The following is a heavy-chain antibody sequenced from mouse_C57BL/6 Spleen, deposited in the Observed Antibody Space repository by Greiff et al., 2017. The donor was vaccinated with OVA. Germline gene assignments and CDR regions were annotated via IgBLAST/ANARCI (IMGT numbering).Heavy chain of an antibody. D-gene: IGHD2-4*01. V-gene: IGHV1-55*01. CDR1: GYTFTSYW. CDR3: ARRDSDYDYWYFDV. J-gene: IGHJ1*03. CDR2: IYPGSGST. Sequence: VQLQQPGAELVKPGASVKMSCKASGYTFTSYWITWVKQRPGQGLEWIGDIYPGSGSTNYNEKFKSKATLTVDTSSSTAYMQLSSLTSEDSAVYYCARRDSDYDYWYFDVWGTGTTVTVSS.